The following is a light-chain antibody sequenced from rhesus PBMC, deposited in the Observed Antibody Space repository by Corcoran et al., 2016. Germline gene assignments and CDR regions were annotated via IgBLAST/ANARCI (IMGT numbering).Light chain of an antibody. CDR1: TSDIGAYNY. V-gene: IGLV2-23*01. J-gene: IGLJ1*01. Sequence: QAALTQPPSVSGSPGQPFTFSCTGTTSDIGAYNYVSWYQQYPGKAPKLIIFDVGTRPSGVSDRFSGSKSGSTASLTISGLQSEDEADYYCSSYPVRNSYIFGAGTLLSVL. CDR3: SSYPVRNSYI. CDR2: DVG.